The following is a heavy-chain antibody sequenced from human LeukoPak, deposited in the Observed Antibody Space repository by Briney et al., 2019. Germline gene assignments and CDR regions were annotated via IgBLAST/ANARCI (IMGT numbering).Heavy chain of an antibody. Sequence: SETLSLTCTVSGGSTSGYSWSWIRQPPGKGLEWIGYIYNSGSTSYNPALKSRVTISGDTSRNQFSLKLSPVTAADTAVYYCTRHSGTYHFDYWGQGTLVTVSS. CDR3: TRHSGTYHFDY. CDR2: IYNSGST. V-gene: IGHV4-59*08. J-gene: IGHJ4*02. D-gene: IGHD1-26*01. CDR1: GGSTSGYS.